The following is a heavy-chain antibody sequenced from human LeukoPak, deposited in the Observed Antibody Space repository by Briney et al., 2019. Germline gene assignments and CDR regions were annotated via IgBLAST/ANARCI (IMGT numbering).Heavy chain of an antibody. CDR3: ATGYYGSGSYYNDY. D-gene: IGHD3-10*01. CDR1: GFTFSSYS. J-gene: IGHJ4*02. CDR2: ISSSSSTI. Sequence: GGSLRRSCAASGFTFSSYSMNWVRQAPGKGLEWVSYISSSSSTIYYADSVKGRFTISRDNAKNSLYLQMNSLRDEDTAVYYCATGYYGSGSYYNDYWGQGTLVTVSS. V-gene: IGHV3-48*02.